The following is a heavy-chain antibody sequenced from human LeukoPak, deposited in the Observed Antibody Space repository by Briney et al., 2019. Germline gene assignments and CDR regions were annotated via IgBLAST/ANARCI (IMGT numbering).Heavy chain of an antibody. CDR2: VNPNSGGT. CDR1: GYTFTGYY. Sequence: ASVKVCCKASGYTFTGYYMHWVRQAPGQGLEWMGRVNPNSGGTNYAQKFQGRVTMTRDTSISTAYMELSRLRSDDTAVYYCASAVYDSSGYYYDYWGQGTLVTVSS. CDR3: ASAVYDSSGYYYDY. J-gene: IGHJ4*02. V-gene: IGHV1-2*06. D-gene: IGHD3-22*01.